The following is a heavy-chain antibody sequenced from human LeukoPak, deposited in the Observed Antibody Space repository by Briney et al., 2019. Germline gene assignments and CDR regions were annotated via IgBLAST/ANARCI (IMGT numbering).Heavy chain of an antibody. CDR1: GFTFDDYA. Sequence: GRSLRLSCAASGFTFDDYAMPWVRQAPGKGLEWVSTISWTSGSIGYAASVKGRFTISRDNARNSLYLQMNSLRAEDMALYYCAKSNDYYDNSGYFDYWGQGTLVTVSS. J-gene: IGHJ4*02. D-gene: IGHD3-22*01. CDR2: ISWTSGSI. CDR3: AKSNDYYDNSGYFDY. V-gene: IGHV3-9*03.